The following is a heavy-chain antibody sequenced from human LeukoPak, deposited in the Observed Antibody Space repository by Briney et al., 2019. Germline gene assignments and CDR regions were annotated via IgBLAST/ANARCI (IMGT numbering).Heavy chain of an antibody. Sequence: GGSLRLSCAASGFTFSSYGMHWVRQAPGKGLEWVAFIRYDGSNKYYADSVKGRFTISRDNSKNTLYLQMNSLRAEDTAVYYCAKGYHSSPISFLTEYWGQGTLVTVSS. D-gene: IGHD3-9*01. V-gene: IGHV3-30*02. CDR3: AKGYHSSPISFLTEY. CDR2: IRYDGSNK. CDR1: GFTFSSYG. J-gene: IGHJ4*02.